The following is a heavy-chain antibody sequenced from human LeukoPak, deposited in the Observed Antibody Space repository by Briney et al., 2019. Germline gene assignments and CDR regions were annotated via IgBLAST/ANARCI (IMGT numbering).Heavy chain of an antibody. CDR2: ISGSGGST. J-gene: IGHJ5*02. D-gene: IGHD3-10*01. V-gene: IGHV3-23*01. Sequence: GRSLRLSCAASGFTFSSYAMHWVRQAPGKGLEWVSAISGSGGSTYYADSVKGRFTISRDNSKNTLYLQMNSLRAEDTAIYYCAKDRGYYYGSGSYHWFDPWGQGTLVTVSS. CDR1: GFTFSSYA. CDR3: AKDRGYYYGSGSYHWFDP.